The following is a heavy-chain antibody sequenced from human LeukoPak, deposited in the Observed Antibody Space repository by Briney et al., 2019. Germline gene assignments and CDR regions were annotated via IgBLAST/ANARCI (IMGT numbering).Heavy chain of an antibody. Sequence: SETLSLTCTVSGGSISSGSYYRGWIRQPPGKGLEWIGYFHNSGTSTYNPSLKSRVTISADTSKNQFSLKLNSLTTADTAVYYCTRGAGWLIDYWGQGILVTVSS. CDR3: TRGAGWLIDY. J-gene: IGHJ4*02. D-gene: IGHD3-16*01. CDR2: FHNSGTS. V-gene: IGHV4-61*01. CDR1: GGSISSGSYY.